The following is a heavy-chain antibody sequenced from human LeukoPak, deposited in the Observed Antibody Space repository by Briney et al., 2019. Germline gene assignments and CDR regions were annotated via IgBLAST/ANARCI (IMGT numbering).Heavy chain of an antibody. CDR2: IYWDDDK. Sequence: SGPTLVKPTQPLTLTCTFSGFSLSTSGVGVGWIRQPPGKALEWLALIYWDDDKRYIPSLKSRLTITKDTSKNQVVLTMTNMDPVDTATYYCAHRRRYYDILTGYSKGRNWFDPWGQGTLVTVSS. V-gene: IGHV2-5*02. CDR3: AHRRRYYDILTGYSKGRNWFDP. D-gene: IGHD3-9*01. J-gene: IGHJ5*02. CDR1: GFSLSTSGVG.